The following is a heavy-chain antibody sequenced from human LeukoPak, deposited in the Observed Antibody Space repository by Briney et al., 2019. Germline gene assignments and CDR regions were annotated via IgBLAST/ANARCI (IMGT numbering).Heavy chain of an antibody. CDR2: INPNSGGT. CDR1: GYTFTGYY. V-gene: IGHV1-2*06. Sequence: ASVKVSCKASGYTFTGYYMHWVRQAPGQGLEWMGRINPNSGGTNYAQKFQDRVTMTRDTSISTAYMELSRLRSDDTAVYYCARARYCSSTSCYTGRAVDPWGQGTLVTVSS. CDR3: ARARYCSSTSCYTGRAVDP. D-gene: IGHD2-2*02. J-gene: IGHJ5*02.